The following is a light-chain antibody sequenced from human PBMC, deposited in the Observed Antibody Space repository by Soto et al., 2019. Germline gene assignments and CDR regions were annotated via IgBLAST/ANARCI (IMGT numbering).Light chain of an antibody. CDR1: QRVSSSY. Sequence: EIGLTQSPGTLSLSPGERATLSCRASQRVSSSYLAWYQQKPGQAPRLLIYGASSRATGIPDRFSGSGSGTDFTLTISRLEPEDFAVYYCQQYGSSPLTFGGGTKVEIK. CDR3: QQYGSSPLT. J-gene: IGKJ4*01. CDR2: GAS. V-gene: IGKV3-20*01.